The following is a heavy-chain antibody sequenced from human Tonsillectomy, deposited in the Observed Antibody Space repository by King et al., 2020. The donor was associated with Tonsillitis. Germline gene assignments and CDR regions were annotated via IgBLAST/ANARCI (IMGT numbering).Heavy chain of an antibody. D-gene: IGHD2-8*02. Sequence: VQLVESGGGLVQPGGSLRLSCAASGFPLRNYAMTWVRQAPGKGLEWLSTIAISGRETYYADSVKGRFTISRDTSKNTLSLQMNSLRVEDTAVYHCAREGREAGGGGFDYWGQGSLVTVSS. J-gene: IGHJ4*02. V-gene: IGHV3-23*04. CDR2: IAISGRET. CDR1: GFPLRNYA. CDR3: AREGREAGGGGFDY.